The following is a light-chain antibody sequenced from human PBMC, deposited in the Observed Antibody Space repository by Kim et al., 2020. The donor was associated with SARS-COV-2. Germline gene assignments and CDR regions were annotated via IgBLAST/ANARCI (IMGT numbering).Light chain of an antibody. V-gene: IGLV6-57*03. CDR1: SGSIASNY. Sequence: TVTISCTRSSGSIASNYVQWYQQRPGSAPTTVIYEDNQRPSGVPDRVSGSIDSSSNSASLTISGLKTEDEADYYCQSYDSSNPHWVFGGGTKLTVL. CDR3: QSYDSSNPHWV. J-gene: IGLJ3*02. CDR2: EDN.